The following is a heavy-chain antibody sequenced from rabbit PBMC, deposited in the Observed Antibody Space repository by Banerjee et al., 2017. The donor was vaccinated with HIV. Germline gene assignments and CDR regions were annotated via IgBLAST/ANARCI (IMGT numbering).Heavy chain of an antibody. D-gene: IGHD4-1*01. CDR3: ARDDLSGWGEWTYYFDL. V-gene: IGHV1S40*01. J-gene: IGHJ4*01. CDR2: IGAGSGTT. Sequence: QSLEESGGDLVKPGASLTLTCTASGFSFSSGYWICWVRQAPGKGLEWIGCIGAGSGTTYYVSWAKGRFTISKTSSTTVTLQMTSLTAADTATYFCARDDLSGWGEWTYYFDLWGPGTLVTVS. CDR1: GFSFSSGYW.